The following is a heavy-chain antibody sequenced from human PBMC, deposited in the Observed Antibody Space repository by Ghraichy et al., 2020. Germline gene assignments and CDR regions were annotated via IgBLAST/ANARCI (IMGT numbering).Heavy chain of an antibody. CDR2: IYNTENT. CDR1: GGSISSGTYF. CDR3: ARPYSSSRNWFDP. D-gene: IGHD6-13*01. J-gene: IGHJ5*02. V-gene: IGHV4-39*01. Sequence: SETLSLTCTVSGGSISSGTYFWAWIRQPPGKGLEWIGSIYNTENTYYNPSLKSRVTISADTSKNQFSLKLSSVTAADTAVYYCARPYSSSRNWFDPWGPGTLVTVSS.